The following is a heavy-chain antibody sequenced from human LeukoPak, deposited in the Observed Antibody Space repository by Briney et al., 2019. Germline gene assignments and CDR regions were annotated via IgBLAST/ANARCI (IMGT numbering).Heavy chain of an antibody. D-gene: IGHD2-8*02. V-gene: IGHV3-23*01. CDR2: ITGSGGRT. CDR1: GLTFTSSA. CDR3: ADIVPGARD. J-gene: IGHJ4*02. Sequence: GGSLLLSCVASGLTFTSSAMSWVRQAPGRGLEWVSAITGSGGRTYYADSVKGRFTISRDNAKNTLYLQMNSLRVEDTAVYYCADIVPGARDWGQGTLVTVSS.